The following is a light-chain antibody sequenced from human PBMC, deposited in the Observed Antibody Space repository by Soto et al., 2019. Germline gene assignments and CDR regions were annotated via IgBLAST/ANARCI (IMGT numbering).Light chain of an antibody. CDR2: DAS. J-gene: IGKJ4*01. CDR3: QQFDNLPLT. Sequence: DIQMTQSPSSLSASVGDRVTITCQACQDITNYLNWYQQKPGKAPKILIYDASVLEAGVPSRFSGGGSGTHFTLTITSLQAEDVATYYCQQFDNLPLTFGGGTNLEIK. V-gene: IGKV1-33*01. CDR1: QDITNY.